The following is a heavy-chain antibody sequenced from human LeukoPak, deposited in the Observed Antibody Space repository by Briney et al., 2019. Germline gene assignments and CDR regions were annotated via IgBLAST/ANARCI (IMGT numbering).Heavy chain of an antibody. D-gene: IGHD5-12*01. V-gene: IGHV4-4*07. Sequence: SETLSLTCTVFGGAISGYYWGWIRQPAGKGLEWIGRIYGSGSATYNPSLKSRVTISVDTSKNQFSLKLSSVTAADTAVYYCARLTASSGYDQYFDYWGQGTLVTVSS. CDR2: IYGSGSA. CDR3: ARLTASSGYDQYFDY. CDR1: GGAISGYY. J-gene: IGHJ4*02.